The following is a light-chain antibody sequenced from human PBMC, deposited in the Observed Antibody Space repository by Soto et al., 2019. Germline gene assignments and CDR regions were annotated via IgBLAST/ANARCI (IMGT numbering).Light chain of an antibody. J-gene: IGKJ5*01. CDR1: QSVSSY. CDR2: DAS. CDR3: QQRGNWPIT. V-gene: IGKV3-11*01. Sequence: EIVLTQSPATLSLCPGERATLSCRASQSVSSYLAWYQQKPGQAPRLLIYDASNRATGIPARFSGSGSGTDFTLTISSLEPEDFAVYSCQQRGNWPITFGQGTRMELK.